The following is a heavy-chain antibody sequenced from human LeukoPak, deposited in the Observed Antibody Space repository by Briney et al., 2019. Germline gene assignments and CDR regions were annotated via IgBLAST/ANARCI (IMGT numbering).Heavy chain of an antibody. J-gene: IGHJ3*02. V-gene: IGHV3-7*01. CDR3: AKYYDSSGYYSDDAFDI. CDR2: IKQDGSEK. Sequence: PGGSLRLSCAASGFTVSSNYMSWVRQAPGKGLEWVANIKQDGSEKYYVDSVKGRFTISRDNAKNSLYLQMNSLRAEDTAVYYCAKYYDSSGYYSDDAFDIWGQGTMVTVSS. CDR1: GFTVSSNY. D-gene: IGHD3-22*01.